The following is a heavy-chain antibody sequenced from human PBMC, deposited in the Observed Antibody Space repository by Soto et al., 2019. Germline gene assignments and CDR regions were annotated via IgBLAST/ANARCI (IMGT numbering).Heavy chain of an antibody. CDR2: IYYSGST. J-gene: IGHJ4*02. D-gene: IGHD5-18*01. V-gene: IGHV4-61*01. CDR1: GGSVSSGSYY. CDR3: ARNIQLWGAIAY. Sequence: PSETLSLTCTVSGGSVSSGSYYWSWVRQPPGKGLEWIGYIYYSGSTNYNPSLKSRVTISVDTSKNQFSQKLSSVTAADTAVYECARNIQLWGAIAYWGQGTLVTLSS.